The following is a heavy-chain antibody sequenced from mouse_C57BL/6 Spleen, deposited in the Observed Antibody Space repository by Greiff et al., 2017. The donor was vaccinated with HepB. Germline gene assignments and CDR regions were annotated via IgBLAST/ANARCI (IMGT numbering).Heavy chain of an antibody. V-gene: IGHV1-5*01. Sequence: EVQRVESGTVLARPGASVKMSCKTSGYTFTSYWMHWVKQRPGQGLEWIGAIYPGNSDTSYNQKFKGKAKLTAVTSASTAYMELSSLTNEDSAVYYCTLYYSNHGFAYWGQGTLVTVSA. J-gene: IGHJ3*01. CDR3: TLYYSNHGFAY. CDR2: IYPGNSDT. D-gene: IGHD2-5*01. CDR1: GYTFTSYW.